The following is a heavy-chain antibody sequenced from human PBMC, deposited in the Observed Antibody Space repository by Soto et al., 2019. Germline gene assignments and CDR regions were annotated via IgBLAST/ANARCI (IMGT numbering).Heavy chain of an antibody. V-gene: IGHV4-30-4*01. J-gene: IGHJ6*02. CDR3: ARDHYVYDILTGYGYYYGMDV. CDR2: IYYSGST. Sequence: PSETLSLTCTVSGGSISSGDYYWSRIRQPPGKGLEWIGYIYYSGSTYYNPSLKSRVTISVDTSKNQFSLKLSSVTAADTAVYYCARDHYVYDILTGYGYYYGMDVWGQGTTVTVSS. CDR1: GGSISSGDYY. D-gene: IGHD3-9*01.